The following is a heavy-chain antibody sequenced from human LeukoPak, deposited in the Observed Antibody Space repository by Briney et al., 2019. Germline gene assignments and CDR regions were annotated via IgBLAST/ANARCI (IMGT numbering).Heavy chain of an antibody. J-gene: IGHJ4*02. D-gene: IGHD2-8*02. V-gene: IGHV3-23*01. CDR2: IFPSGGEI. CDR3: ATYRQVLLPFES. Sequence: QTGGSLRLSCAASGFTFSTFAMIWVRQPPGKGLEWVSSIFPSGGEIHYAGSVRGRFTISRDNSKSTLSLQMNSLRAEDTAIYYCATYRQVLLPFESWGQGTLVTVSS. CDR1: GFTFSTFA.